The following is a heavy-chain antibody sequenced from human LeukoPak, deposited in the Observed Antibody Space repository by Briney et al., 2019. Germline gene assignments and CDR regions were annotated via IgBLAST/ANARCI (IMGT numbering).Heavy chain of an antibody. CDR2: ISWNSGSI. J-gene: IGHJ4*02. CDR1: GFTFSSYA. V-gene: IGHV3-9*01. CDR3: AKEGYDSSGYYYTY. Sequence: PGGSLRLSCAASGFTFSSYAMSWVRQAPGKGLEWVSGISWNSGSIGCADSVKGRFTISRDNAKNSLYLQMNSLRAEDTALYYCAKEGYDSSGYYYTYWGQGTLVTVSS. D-gene: IGHD3-22*01.